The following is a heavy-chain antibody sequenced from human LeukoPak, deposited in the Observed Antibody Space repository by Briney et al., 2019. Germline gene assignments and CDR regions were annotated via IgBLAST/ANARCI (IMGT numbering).Heavy chain of an antibody. CDR2: IIPIFGTA. V-gene: IGHV1-69*05. D-gene: IGHD6-13*01. Sequence: SVKVSCKASGGTFSSYAISWVRQAPGQGLEWMGGIIPIFGTANYAQKFQGRVTITTDESTSTAYMELSSLRSEDTAVYYCASYSSSWYYRGYYYYGMDVWGQGTTVTVSS. J-gene: IGHJ6*02. CDR1: GGTFSSYA. CDR3: ASYSSSWYYRGYYYYGMDV.